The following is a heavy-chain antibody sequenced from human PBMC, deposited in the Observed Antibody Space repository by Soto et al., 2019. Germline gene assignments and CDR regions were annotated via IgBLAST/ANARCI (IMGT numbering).Heavy chain of an antibody. J-gene: IGHJ4*02. Sequence: GGSMRLSCAASGFTFSMSAMSWVRQAPGKGLEWVSTTGLNGRTTYYADSVKGRFTVSRDNSKNTLHLQMNSLRAEDTAVYYCATVHSTSRSFDYWGQGTLVTVSS. CDR1: GFTFSMSA. D-gene: IGHD2-2*01. V-gene: IGHV3-23*01. CDR2: TGLNGRTT. CDR3: ATVHSTSRSFDY.